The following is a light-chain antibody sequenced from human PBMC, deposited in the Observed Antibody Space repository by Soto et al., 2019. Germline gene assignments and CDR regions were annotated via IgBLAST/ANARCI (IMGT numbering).Light chain of an antibody. CDR3: QHYVTSLTT. CDR2: GAS. V-gene: IGKV3-20*01. Sequence: IVLRQSRSSLSFSPGERVTLSCRASQSLDTYLAWYQQKPGQAPRLLIFGASIRVTGIPDRFIGSGSGTDFTLTISGLEPEDFAVYYCQHYVTSLTTFGQGTKVDIK. J-gene: IGKJ1*01. CDR1: QSLDTY.